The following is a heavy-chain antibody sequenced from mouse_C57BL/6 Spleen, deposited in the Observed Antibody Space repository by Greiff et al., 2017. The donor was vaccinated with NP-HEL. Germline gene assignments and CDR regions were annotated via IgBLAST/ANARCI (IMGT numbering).Heavy chain of an antibody. CDR1: GYTFTSYW. V-gene: IGHV1-50*01. Sequence: QVQLKQPGAELVKPGASVKLSCKASGYTFTSYWMQWVKQRPGQGLEWIGEIDPSDSYTNYNQKFKGKATLTVDTSSSTAFMQLSSLTSEDSAVYYCARITTGAMDYWGQGTSVTVSS. D-gene: IGHD1-1*01. CDR3: ARITTGAMDY. J-gene: IGHJ4*01. CDR2: IDPSDSYT.